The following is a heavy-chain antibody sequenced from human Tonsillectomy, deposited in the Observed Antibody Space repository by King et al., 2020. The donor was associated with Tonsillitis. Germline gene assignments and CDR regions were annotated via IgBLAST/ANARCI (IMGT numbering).Heavy chain of an antibody. CDR2: ISSSSSYI. CDR1: GFTFSSYS. CDR3: ARVDTDGMDV. V-gene: IGHV3-21*01. D-gene: IGHD3/OR15-3a*01. J-gene: IGHJ6*02. Sequence: VQLVESGGGLVKPGGSLRLSCAASGFTFSSYSMNWVRQAPGKGLEWVSSISSSSSYIYYADSVKGRFTISRDNAKNSLYLQMNSLRAEETAVYYCARVDTDGMDVWGQGTTVTVSS.